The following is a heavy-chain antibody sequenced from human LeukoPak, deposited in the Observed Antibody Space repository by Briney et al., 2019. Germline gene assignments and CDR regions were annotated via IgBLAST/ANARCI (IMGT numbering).Heavy chain of an antibody. J-gene: IGHJ4*02. CDR1: GGSISSSNW. D-gene: IGHD6-13*01. CDR3: ARVGRYSSSWFFDY. Sequence: PSETLSLTCAVSGGSISSSNWWSWVRQPPGKGLEWIGEIYHSGSTNYNPSLKRRVTISVDKSKNQFSLKLSSVTAADTAVYYCARVGRYSSSWFFDYWGQGTLVTVSS. V-gene: IGHV4-4*02. CDR2: IYHSGST.